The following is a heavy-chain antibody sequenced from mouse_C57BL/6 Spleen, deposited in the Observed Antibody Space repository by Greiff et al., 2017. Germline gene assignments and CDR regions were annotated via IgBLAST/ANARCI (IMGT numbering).Heavy chain of an antibody. CDR2: IYPGDGDT. Sequence: VKLQESGAELVKPGASVKISCKASGYAFSSYWMNWVKQRPGKGLEWIGQIYPGDGDTNYNGKFKGKATLTADKSSSTAYMQLSSLTSEDSAVYFCAIYYGSSYDWYFDVWGTGTTVTVSS. V-gene: IGHV1-80*01. CDR1: GYAFSSYW. J-gene: IGHJ1*03. CDR3: AIYYGSSYDWYFDV. D-gene: IGHD1-1*01.